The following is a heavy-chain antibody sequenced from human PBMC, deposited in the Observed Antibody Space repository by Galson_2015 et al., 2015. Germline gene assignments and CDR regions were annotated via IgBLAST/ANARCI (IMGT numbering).Heavy chain of an antibody. D-gene: IGHD3-10*01. CDR2: INAGNGNT. CDR1: GYTFTSYA. Sequence: SVKVSCKASGYTFTSYAMHWVRQAPGQRLEWMGWINAGNGNTKYSQKFQGRVTITRDTSASTAYMELSSLRSEDTAVYYCARDLVRGVIWGYWGQGTLVTVSS. V-gene: IGHV1-3*01. CDR3: ARDLVRGVIWGY. J-gene: IGHJ4*02.